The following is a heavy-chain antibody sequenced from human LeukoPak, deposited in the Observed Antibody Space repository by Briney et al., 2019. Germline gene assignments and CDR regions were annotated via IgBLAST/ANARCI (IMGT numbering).Heavy chain of an antibody. J-gene: IGHJ5*02. Sequence: SVKVSCKASGGTFSSYAISWVRPASGQGREWMGGIIPIFGTANYAQKFQGRVTITADESTSTAYMELSSLRSEETAVYYCARWYNWNEYNWFDPWGQGTLVTVSS. D-gene: IGHD1-20*01. CDR1: GGTFSSYA. V-gene: IGHV1-69*13. CDR3: ARWYNWNEYNWFDP. CDR2: IIPIFGTA.